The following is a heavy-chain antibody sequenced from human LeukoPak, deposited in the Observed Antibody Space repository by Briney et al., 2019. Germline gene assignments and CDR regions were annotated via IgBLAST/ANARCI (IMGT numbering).Heavy chain of an antibody. V-gene: IGHV3-30*01. J-gene: IGHJ3*02. CDR3: ASGRAKAAFDI. D-gene: IGHD1-26*01. CDR2: ISYDGSNK. Sequence: GRSLRLSCAASGFTFSSYAMHWVRQAPGKGLEWVAVISYDGSNKYYADSVRGRFTISRDNSKNTLYLQMNSLRAEDTAVYYCASGRAKAAFDIWGQGTMVTVSP. CDR1: GFTFSSYA.